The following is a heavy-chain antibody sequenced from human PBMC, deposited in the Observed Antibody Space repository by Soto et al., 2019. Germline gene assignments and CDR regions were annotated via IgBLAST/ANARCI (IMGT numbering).Heavy chain of an antibody. Sequence: PGGSLRLSDAASGFTFSSYGMHWVRQAPGKVLEWVAVISYDGGNKYCADSVKGRFTISRDNSKNTLYLQMNSLRAEDTAVYYCAKAMVVVTAISGGGGFDKWGQGTLVTVSS. V-gene: IGHV3-30*18. CDR2: ISYDGGNK. CDR1: GFTFSSYG. CDR3: AKAMVVVTAISGGGGFDK. J-gene: IGHJ3*02. D-gene: IGHD2-21*02.